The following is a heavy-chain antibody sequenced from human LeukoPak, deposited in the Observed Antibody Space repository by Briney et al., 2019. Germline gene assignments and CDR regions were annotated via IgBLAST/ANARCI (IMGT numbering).Heavy chain of an antibody. CDR1: GYTFTSYG. CDR2: ISAYNGNT. V-gene: IGHV1-18*01. J-gene: IGHJ4*02. Sequence: ASVKVSCKASGYTFTSYGISWVRQAPGQGLEWMGWISAYNGNTNYAQKLQGRVTMTTDTSTSTAYMELRSLRSDDTAVYYCARVLQEWELLRFFDYWGQGTLVTVSS. CDR3: ARVLQEWELLRFFDY. D-gene: IGHD1-26*01.